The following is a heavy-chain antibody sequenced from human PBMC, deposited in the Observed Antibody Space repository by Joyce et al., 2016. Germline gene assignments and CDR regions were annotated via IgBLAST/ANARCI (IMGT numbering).Heavy chain of an antibody. V-gene: IGHV3-9*01. CDR3: AKGFAVAGSLVDH. J-gene: IGHJ5*02. CDR1: GFTFNDYA. CDR2: ISWNSASI. D-gene: IGHD6-19*01. Sequence: EMQLVESGGGLTQPGRSLRLSCAASGFTFNDYAMHWVRQAPGKGLEWVSSISWNSASIGYADSVKGRFTISRDNAKNSLYLEMNSLRPEDTALYYCAKGFAVAGSLVDHWGQGTLVTVSS.